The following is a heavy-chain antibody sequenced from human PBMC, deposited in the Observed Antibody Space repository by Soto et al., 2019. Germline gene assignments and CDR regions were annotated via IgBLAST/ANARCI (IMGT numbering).Heavy chain of an antibody. CDR1: GFTFRSYA. D-gene: IGHD6-6*01. V-gene: IGHV3-64D*08. J-gene: IGHJ4*02. CDR3: VKDWSPPSPSYYFDY. Sequence: GGFLRLSCSASGFTFRSYAMHWVRQAPEKGLEYVSAISSNGGSTYYADSVKGRFTISRDNSKNTLYLQMSSLRVEDTAVYYCVKDWSPPSPSYYFDYWGQGTLVTVSS. CDR2: ISSNGGST.